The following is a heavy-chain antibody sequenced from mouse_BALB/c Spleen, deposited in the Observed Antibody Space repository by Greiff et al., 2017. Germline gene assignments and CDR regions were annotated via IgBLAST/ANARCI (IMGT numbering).Heavy chain of an antibody. Sequence: EVHLVESGGGLVQPGGSRKLSCAASGFTFSSFGMHWVRQAPEKGLEWVAYISSGSSTIYYADTVKGRFTISRDNPKNTLFLQMTSLRSEDTAMYYCARGDGYYVSLDYWGQGTTLTVSS. J-gene: IGHJ2*01. V-gene: IGHV5-17*02. D-gene: IGHD2-3*01. CDR2: ISSGSSTI. CDR3: ARGDGYYVSLDY. CDR1: GFTFSSFG.